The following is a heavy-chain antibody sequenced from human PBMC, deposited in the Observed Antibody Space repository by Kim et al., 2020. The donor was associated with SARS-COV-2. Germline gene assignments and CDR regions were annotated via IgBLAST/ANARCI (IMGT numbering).Heavy chain of an antibody. J-gene: IGHJ4*02. CDR1: GFTFSSYG. Sequence: GGSLRLSCAASGFTFSSYGMHWVRQAPGKGLEWVAVISYDGSNKYYADSVKGRFTISRDNSKNTLYLQMNSLRAEDTAVYYCAKLVGATRGFDYWGQGTL. CDR3: AKLVGATRGFDY. D-gene: IGHD1-26*01. V-gene: IGHV3-30*18. CDR2: ISYDGSNK.